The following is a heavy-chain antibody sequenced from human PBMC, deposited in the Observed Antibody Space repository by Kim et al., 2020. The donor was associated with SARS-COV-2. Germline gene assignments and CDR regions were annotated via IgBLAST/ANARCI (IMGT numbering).Heavy chain of an antibody. Sequence: ASVKVSCKASGYTFTSYAMHWVRQAPGQRLEWMGWINAGNGNTKYSQKFQGRVTITRDTSASTAYMELSSLRSEDTAVYYCATLVVVAAKSPGDVWGQGTTVTVSS. V-gene: IGHV1-3*01. J-gene: IGHJ6*02. CDR3: ATLVVVAAKSPGDV. CDR1: GYTFTSYA. CDR2: INAGNGNT. D-gene: IGHD2-15*01.